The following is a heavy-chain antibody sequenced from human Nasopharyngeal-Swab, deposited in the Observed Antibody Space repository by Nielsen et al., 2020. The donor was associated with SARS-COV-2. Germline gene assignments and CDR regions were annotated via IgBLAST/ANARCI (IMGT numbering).Heavy chain of an antibody. CDR2: IWYDGSNK. CDR3: ARDPQYVTAVAGVLLPYYYYYYYMDV. D-gene: IGHD6-19*01. CDR1: GFTFSSYG. Sequence: GESLKISCAASGFTFSSYGMHWVRQAPGKGLEWVAVIWYDGSNKYYADSVKGRFTISRDNSKNTLYLQMNSLRAEDTAVYYCARDPQYVTAVAGVLLPYYYYYYYMDVWGKGTTVTVSS. V-gene: IGHV3-30*19. J-gene: IGHJ6*03.